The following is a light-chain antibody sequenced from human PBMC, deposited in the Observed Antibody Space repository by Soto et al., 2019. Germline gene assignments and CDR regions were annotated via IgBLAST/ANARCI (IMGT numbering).Light chain of an antibody. Sequence: IMLTQSPGTLSLTPGERATLSCRASQSVSSSYLAWYQQKPGQAPRLLIYGASSRATGIPDRFSGSGSGTDFTLTISRLEPEDFAVYYCQQYGSSSWTFGQGTKVDI. CDR2: GAS. J-gene: IGKJ1*01. V-gene: IGKV3-20*01. CDR1: QSVSSSY. CDR3: QQYGSSSWT.